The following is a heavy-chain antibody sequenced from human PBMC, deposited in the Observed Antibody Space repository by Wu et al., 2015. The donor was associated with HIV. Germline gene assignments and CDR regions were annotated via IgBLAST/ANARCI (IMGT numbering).Heavy chain of an antibody. CDR2: IIPTFDTT. CDR1: GGTFNTYA. Sequence: QVQLVQSGTEVKETGSSVRVSCKASGGTFNTYALNWVRQAPGQGLEWMGRIIPTFDTTYFADKFRGRVTLTADESTGTAYMDLSSLTSEDTAVYFCATVPDARGYSTAEWYLALWGRGTLVVVSS. V-gene: IGHV1-69*18. D-gene: IGHD3-3*01. J-gene: IGHJ2*01. CDR3: ATVPDARGYSTAEWYLAL.